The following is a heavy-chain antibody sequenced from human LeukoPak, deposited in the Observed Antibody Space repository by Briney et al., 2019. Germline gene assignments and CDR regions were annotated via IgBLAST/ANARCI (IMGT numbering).Heavy chain of an antibody. CDR1: GYTFTSYA. CDR2: ISAYNGNT. V-gene: IGHV1-18*01. CDR3: ARDSSSVTPSGMDV. Sequence: GASVKVSCKAFGYTFTSYAITWVRQAPGQGLEWMGWISAYNGNTDYADNFQGRVIVTTDTSTSTAYMELRSLRSDDTAVYYCARDSSSVTPSGMDVWGQGTTVAVSS. J-gene: IGHJ6*02. D-gene: IGHD3-22*01.